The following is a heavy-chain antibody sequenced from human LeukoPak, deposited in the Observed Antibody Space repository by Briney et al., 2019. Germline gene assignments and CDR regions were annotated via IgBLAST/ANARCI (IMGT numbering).Heavy chain of an antibody. CDR3: ARVDLRGYSYGFSRDY. CDR2: IYYSGST. J-gene: IGHJ4*02. D-gene: IGHD5-18*01. CDR1: GGSISSSSYY. Sequence: SETLSLTCTVSGGSISSSSYYWGWIRQPPGKGLEWIGSIYYSGSTYYNPSLKSRVTISVDTSKNQFSLKLSSVTAADTAVYYCARVDLRGYSYGFSRDYWGQGTLVTVSS. V-gene: IGHV4-39*07.